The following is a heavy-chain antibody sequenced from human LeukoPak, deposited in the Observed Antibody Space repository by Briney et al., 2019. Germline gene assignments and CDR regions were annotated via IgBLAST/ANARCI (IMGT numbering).Heavy chain of an antibody. CDR3: ARTEPLRYFDWLLSDWYFDL. CDR1: GGSFSGYY. J-gene: IGHJ2*01. V-gene: IGHV4-34*01. Sequence: SETLSLTCAVYGGSFSGYYWSWTRQPPGKGLEWIGEINHSGSTNYNPSLKSRVTISVDTSKNQFSLKLSSVTAADTAVYYCARTEPLRYFDWLLSDWYFDLWGRGTLVTVSS. CDR2: INHSGST. D-gene: IGHD3-9*01.